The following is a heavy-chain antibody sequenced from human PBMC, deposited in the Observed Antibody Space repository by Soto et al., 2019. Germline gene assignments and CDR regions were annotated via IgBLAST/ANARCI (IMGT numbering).Heavy chain of an antibody. J-gene: IGHJ6*02. D-gene: IGHD3-3*01. CDR2: SGEYNGST. CDR3: ACESVWIGYLPGVRAPYYGMDV. Sequence: ASVKVSCRASGYTFTSYGIRWLRQAAGQGLEGMGASGEYNGSTKWAQKRHGRVNMTTHTSTSTANMEHRSPRTDYTAVYYCACESVWIGYLPGVRAPYYGMDVWGQGTKVTVSS. V-gene: IGHV1-18*01. CDR1: GYTFTSYG.